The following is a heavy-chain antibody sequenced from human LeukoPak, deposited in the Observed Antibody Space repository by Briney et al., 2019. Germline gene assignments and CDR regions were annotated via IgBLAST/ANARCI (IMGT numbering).Heavy chain of an antibody. CDR3: AKDKAPRPMGGYAN. Sequence: PGGSLRLSCAASGFTFSSYSMNWVRQAPGKGLEWVSSISSSSSYIYYVDSVKGRFTISRDNAKNSLYLQMNSLRAEDTALYYCAKDKAPRPMGGYANWGQGTLVTVSS. V-gene: IGHV3-21*04. CDR1: GFTFSSYS. CDR2: ISSSSSYI. D-gene: IGHD5-12*01. J-gene: IGHJ4*02.